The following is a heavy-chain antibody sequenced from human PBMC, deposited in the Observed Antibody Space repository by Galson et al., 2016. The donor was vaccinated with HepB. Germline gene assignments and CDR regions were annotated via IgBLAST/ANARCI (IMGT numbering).Heavy chain of an antibody. CDR2: IYHTGTS. D-gene: IGHD2-2*01. Sequence: PGKGLEWIGEIYHTGTSNNNPFLSSRFTLSVDKSRNQFSLNLTSVTAADTAVYYCARAAIIPGARMVFDPWGQGILVTVSS. J-gene: IGHJ5*02. CDR3: ARAAIIPGARMVFDP. V-gene: IGHV4-4*02.